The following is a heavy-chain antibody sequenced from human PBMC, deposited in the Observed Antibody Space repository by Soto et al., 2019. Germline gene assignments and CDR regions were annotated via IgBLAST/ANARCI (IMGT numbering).Heavy chain of an antibody. CDR1: GFTFSSYW. D-gene: IGHD4-17*01. CDR2: INIDGSTI. V-gene: IGHV3-74*01. Sequence: EVQLVESGGGLVQPGGSLRLSCAASGFTFSSYWMHWVRQAPGKGLVWVSRINIDGSTISYADSVKGRFTISRDNDKNTLYLQMNSLRGEDAAVYYCARVRNGDWYFDYWGQGTLVTVSS. J-gene: IGHJ4*02. CDR3: ARVRNGDWYFDY.